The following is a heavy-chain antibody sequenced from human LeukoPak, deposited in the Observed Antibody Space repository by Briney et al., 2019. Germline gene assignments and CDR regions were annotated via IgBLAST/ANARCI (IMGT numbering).Heavy chain of an antibody. Sequence: RGSLRLSCAGSGFIFSSYWMSWVRQAPGKGLEWVANTKQDGSAKDYVDSVKGRFTISRDNAKNSLYLQWNSLRAEDTAVYYCAKNSHSGWTLYYYYYCMDVWGQGTTVTVSS. CDR2: TKQDGSAK. CDR1: GFIFSSYW. CDR3: AKNSHSGWTLYYYYYCMDV. V-gene: IGHV3-7*02. D-gene: IGHD6-19*01. J-gene: IGHJ6*02.